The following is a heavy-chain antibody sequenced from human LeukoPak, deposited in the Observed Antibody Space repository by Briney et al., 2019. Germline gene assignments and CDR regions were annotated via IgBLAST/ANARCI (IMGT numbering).Heavy chain of an antibody. V-gene: IGHV1-2*04. J-gene: IGHJ5*02. Sequence: GASVKLSCKASGYTFTSYAMNWVRQAPGQGLEWMGWINPNSGGTNYAQKFQGWVTMTRDTSISTAYMELSRLRSDDTAVYYCARGGTAAAETYNWFDPWGQGTLVTVSS. CDR2: INPNSGGT. D-gene: IGHD6-13*01. CDR1: GYTFTSYA. CDR3: ARGGTAAAETYNWFDP.